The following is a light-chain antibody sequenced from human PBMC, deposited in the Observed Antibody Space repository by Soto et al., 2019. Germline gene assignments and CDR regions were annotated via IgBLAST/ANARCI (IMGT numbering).Light chain of an antibody. Sequence: EIVMTQSPATLSVSPGERATLSCRASQSVSSNLAWYQQKPGQAPRLLIYGASTRATGIPARFSGSGSGTEFTLTISSLQSEDFAVYYCQQYNNWGVTFGQGTKVEIK. CDR1: QSVSSN. V-gene: IGKV3-15*01. CDR2: GAS. J-gene: IGKJ1*01. CDR3: QQYNNWGVT.